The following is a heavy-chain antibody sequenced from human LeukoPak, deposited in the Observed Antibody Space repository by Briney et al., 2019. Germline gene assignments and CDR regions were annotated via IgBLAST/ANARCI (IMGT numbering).Heavy chain of an antibody. V-gene: IGHV4-34*01. D-gene: IGHD6-13*01. J-gene: IGHJ3*02. CDR2: INQSGST. CDR1: GGSFSGFY. CDR3: ARDQGYSSSWYDQNAFDI. Sequence: SETLSLTCAVYGGSFSGFYWGWIRQPPGKGLEWIGEINQSGSTKYNPSLKSRVTISVDTPKNQFSLKLSSVTAADTAVYYCARDQGYSSSWYDQNAFDIWGQGTMVTVSS.